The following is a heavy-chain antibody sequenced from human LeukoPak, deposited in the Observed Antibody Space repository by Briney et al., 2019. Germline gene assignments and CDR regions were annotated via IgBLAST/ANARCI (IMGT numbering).Heavy chain of an antibody. CDR2: IDPTDSYT. Sequence: LGASLKISCQGSGYSFTTYWISWVRQMPGKGLEWMGRIDPTDSYTTYTPSFQGHVTISADKSISVAYLQWSSLKASDTAMYYCARQSALTASMDVWGQGTTVTVSS. J-gene: IGHJ6*02. CDR1: GYSFTTYW. V-gene: IGHV5-10-1*01. CDR3: ARQSALTASMDV. D-gene: IGHD5-18*01.